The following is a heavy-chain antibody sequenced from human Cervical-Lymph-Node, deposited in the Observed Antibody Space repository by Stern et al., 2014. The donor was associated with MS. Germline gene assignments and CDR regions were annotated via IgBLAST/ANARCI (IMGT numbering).Heavy chain of an antibody. CDR2: IRTNLGNT. CDR1: GYTFTNYA. D-gene: IGHD7-27*01. J-gene: IGHJ3*01. CDR3: RSGADAFDV. V-gene: IGHV1-18*01. Sequence: VQLVESGAEVKKPGASVKVSCKASGYTFTNYAISWVRQAPGQGLEWMGWIRTNLGNTTFAQRFQGRVAFATDTSTSTVYMELRSLRSDDTAMYYCRSGADAFDVWGQGTMVTVSS.